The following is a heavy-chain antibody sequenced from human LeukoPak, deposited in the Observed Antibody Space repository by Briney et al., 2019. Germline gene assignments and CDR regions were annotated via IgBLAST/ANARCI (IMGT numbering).Heavy chain of an antibody. D-gene: IGHD2-15*01. Sequence: ASVNVSCKASGYTFTSYAINWVRQAPGQGLEYMGWIRTSTGSPTYAQGFTGRFVFSLDTSVNTAYLQISSLKAEDIAVYYCARDLDSAAFDIWGQGTMVTVSS. CDR1: GYTFTSYA. CDR2: IRTSTGSP. CDR3: ARDLDSAAFDI. J-gene: IGHJ3*02. V-gene: IGHV7-4-1*02.